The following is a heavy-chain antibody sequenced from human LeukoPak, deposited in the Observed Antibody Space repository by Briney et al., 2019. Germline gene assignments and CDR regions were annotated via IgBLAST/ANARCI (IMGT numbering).Heavy chain of an antibody. J-gene: IGHJ4*02. D-gene: IGHD3-10*01. V-gene: IGHV3-74*01. Sequence: GGSLRLSCAASGFTFTRFWMHWVRQAPGKGLVWVSRINVEGTTTTYADSVEDRFTISRDENTLYLQMNHLRVDDTAVYYCTRGGEEPFDYWGQGTLVTVSS. CDR2: INVEGTTT. CDR3: TRGGEEPFDY. CDR1: GFTFTRFW.